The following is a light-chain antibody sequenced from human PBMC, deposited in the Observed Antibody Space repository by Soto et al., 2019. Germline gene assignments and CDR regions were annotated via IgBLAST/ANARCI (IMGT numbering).Light chain of an antibody. J-gene: IGLJ1*01. CDR2: DVV. CDR1: SSDVGGFNS. Sequence: QSVLTQPASVSGSPGQSITISCTGTSSDVGGFNSVSWYQLRPGTAPKLILYDVVDRPSGVSYRFSGSKSGNTASLTISGLQAADEAAYFCSSYTRTMTKAFGSGTKVTVL. CDR3: SSYTRTMTKA. V-gene: IGLV2-14*03.